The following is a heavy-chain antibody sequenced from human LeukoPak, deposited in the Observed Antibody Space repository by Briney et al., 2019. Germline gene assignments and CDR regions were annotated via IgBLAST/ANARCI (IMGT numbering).Heavy chain of an antibody. D-gene: IGHD2-15*01. V-gene: IGHV3-23*01. CDR1: GFTFSSYA. Sequence: GGSLRLSCAASGFTFSSYAMSWVRQAPGKGLEWVSAISGSGGSTYYADSVKGRFTISRDNSKNTLYLQMNSLRAEDTAVYYCARDSAYCSGGSCLSYYYYYYGMDVWGQGTTVTVSS. CDR3: ARDSAYCSGGSCLSYYYYYYGMDV. CDR2: ISGSGGST. J-gene: IGHJ6*02.